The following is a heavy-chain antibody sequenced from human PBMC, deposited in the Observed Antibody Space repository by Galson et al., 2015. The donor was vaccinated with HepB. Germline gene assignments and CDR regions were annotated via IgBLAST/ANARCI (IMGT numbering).Heavy chain of an antibody. CDR3: ARDLKDFWSGYYRYYYYYGMDV. Sequence: SLRLSCAASGFTFSSYAMHWVRQAPGKGLEWVAVISYDGGNKYYADSVKGRFTISRDNSKNTLYLQMNSLRAEDTAVYYCARDLKDFWSGYYRYYYYYGMDVWGQGTTVTVSS. V-gene: IGHV3-30-3*01. J-gene: IGHJ6*02. CDR1: GFTFSSYA. CDR2: ISYDGGNK. D-gene: IGHD3-3*01.